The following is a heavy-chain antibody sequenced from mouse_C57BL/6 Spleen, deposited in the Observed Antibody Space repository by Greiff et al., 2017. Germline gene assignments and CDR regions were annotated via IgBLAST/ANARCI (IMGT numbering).Heavy chain of an antibody. CDR2: IDPEDGDT. CDR3: TTYYGNYDLAWFAY. Sequence: EVKLLESGAELVRPGASVKLSCTASGFNIKDYYMHWVKQRPEQGLEWIGRIDPEDGDTEYAPKFQGKATMTADTSSNTAYLQLSSLTSEDTAVYYCTTYYGNYDLAWFAYWGQGTLATVSA. D-gene: IGHD2-1*01. J-gene: IGHJ3*01. CDR1: GFNIKDYY. V-gene: IGHV14-1*01.